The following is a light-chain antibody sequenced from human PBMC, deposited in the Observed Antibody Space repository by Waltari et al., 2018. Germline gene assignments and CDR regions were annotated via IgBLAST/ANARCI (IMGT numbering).Light chain of an antibody. CDR1: QDISHY. J-gene: IGKJ2*01. V-gene: IGKV1-33*01. CDR2: DAS. CDR3: QQYDNLPPYT. Sequence: DIQMTQSPSSLSASVGDRVTITCQASQDISHYLNWYQQKPGKAPKLLIYDASKLETGVPSRFSGSGSGTDFTFTISSLQPEDIATYYCQQYDNLPPYTFGQGTKLEIK.